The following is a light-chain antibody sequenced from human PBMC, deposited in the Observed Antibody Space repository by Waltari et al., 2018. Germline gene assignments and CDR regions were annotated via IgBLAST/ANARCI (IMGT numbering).Light chain of an antibody. CDR2: DAT. CDR3: QQRKSWPFT. CDR1: QTVYNY. J-gene: IGKJ4*01. V-gene: IGKV3-11*01. Sequence: DIVMTQSPTTLSLSPGERVTLSCRASQTVYNYLAWYQQKAGQAPRLLIYDATKRATGVPARFSSSGFGADFTLTISSLEPEDFVVYYCQQRKSWPFTFGGGSRVDIK.